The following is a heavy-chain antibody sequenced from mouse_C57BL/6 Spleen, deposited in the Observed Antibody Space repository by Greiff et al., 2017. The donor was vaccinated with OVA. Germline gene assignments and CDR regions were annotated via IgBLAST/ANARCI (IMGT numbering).Heavy chain of an antibody. D-gene: IGHD3-1*01. CDR1: GYTFTSYW. CDR3: ARSAGSHWYFDV. J-gene: IGHJ1*03. Sequence: VKLQQPGAELVRPGSSVKLSCKASGYTFTSYWMHWVKQRPIQGLEWIGNIDPSDSETHYNQKFKDKATLTVDKSSSTAYMQLSSLTSEDSAVYYCARSAGSHWYFDVWGTGTTVTVSS. V-gene: IGHV1-52*01. CDR2: IDPSDSET.